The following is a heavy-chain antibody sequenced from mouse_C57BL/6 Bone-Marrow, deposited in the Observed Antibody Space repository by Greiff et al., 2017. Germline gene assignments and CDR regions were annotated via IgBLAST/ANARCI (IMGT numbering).Heavy chain of an antibody. J-gene: IGHJ3*01. D-gene: IGHD2-4*01. CDR1: GYTFTNYW. V-gene: IGHV1-63*01. CDR2: IYPGGGYT. CDR3: ATYDYDGGAWFAY. Sequence: LQLQESVAELVRPGTSVKMSCKASGYTFTNYWIGWAKQRPGHGLEWIGDIYPGGGYTNYNEKFKGKATLTADKSSSTAYMQCSSLTSEDSAIYYCATYDYDGGAWFAYWGQGTLVTVSA.